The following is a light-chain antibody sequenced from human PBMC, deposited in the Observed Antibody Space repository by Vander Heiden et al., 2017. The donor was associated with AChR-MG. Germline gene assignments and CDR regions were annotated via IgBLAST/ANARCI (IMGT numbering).Light chain of an antibody. CDR3: QQYHSYAT. J-gene: IGKJ1*01. CDR1: QSISDW. CDR2: KTS. V-gene: IGKV1-5*03. Sequence: DIQMTQSPSTLSASVGDRVTITCRASQSISDWLAWYQQKRGKAPKLLMYKTSLLVTGVPSRFSGSGSGTEFTLTISSLQPEDFATYYCQQYHSYATFGQGTNVEIK.